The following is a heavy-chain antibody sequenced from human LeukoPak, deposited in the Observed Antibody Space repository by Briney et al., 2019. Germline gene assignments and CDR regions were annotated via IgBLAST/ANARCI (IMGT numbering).Heavy chain of an antibody. CDR1: GGTFSSYA. Sequence: GASVRVSCKASGGTFSSYAISWVRQAPGQGLEWMGGIIPIFGTANYAQKFQGRVTVTADESTSTAYMELSSLRSEDTAVYYCARRSLKGFGAFDIWGQGTMVTVSS. CDR2: IIPIFGTA. CDR3: ARRSLKGFGAFDI. V-gene: IGHV1-69*13. J-gene: IGHJ3*02. D-gene: IGHD3-16*01.